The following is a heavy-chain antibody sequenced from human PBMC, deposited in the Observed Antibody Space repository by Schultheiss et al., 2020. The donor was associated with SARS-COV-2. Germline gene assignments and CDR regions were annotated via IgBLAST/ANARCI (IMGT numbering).Heavy chain of an antibody. CDR3: ARSSHYGMDV. CDR1: GFTFDDYA. D-gene: IGHD6-13*01. J-gene: IGHJ6*02. Sequence: GGSLRLSCAASGFTFDDYAMHWVRQTPGKGLEWVSGISGSGGSTYYADSVKGRFTISRDNSKNTLYLQMNSLRAEDTAVYYCARSSHYGMDVWGQGTTVTVSS. V-gene: IGHV3-23*01. CDR2: ISGSGGST.